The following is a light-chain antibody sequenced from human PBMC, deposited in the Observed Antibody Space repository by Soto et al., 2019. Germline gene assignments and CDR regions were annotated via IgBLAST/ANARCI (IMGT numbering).Light chain of an antibody. CDR3: QQYNTYWLT. V-gene: IGKV1-5*01. CDR2: DAS. Sequence: DFQMTQSPSTLSASVGDRVTITCRASQSISSWLAWYQQKPGKAPKLLIYDASNLENGVPSRFSGSGSGTEFTLTISSLQPDDFATYYCQQYNTYWLTFGGGTKVEIK. CDR1: QSISSW. J-gene: IGKJ4*01.